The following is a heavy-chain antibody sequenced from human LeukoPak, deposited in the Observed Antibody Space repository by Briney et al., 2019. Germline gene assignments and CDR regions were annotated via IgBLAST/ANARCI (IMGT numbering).Heavy chain of an antibody. D-gene: IGHD4-23*01. CDR3: ARQFGGNSRLDS. V-gene: IGHV4-61*09. CDR1: GGSISSGNYY. J-gene: IGHJ4*02. Sequence: SEALSLTCTVSGGSISSGNYYWSWIRQPAEKGLEWIGQIYTSGSTRYNPSLKSRVTISADTSKKQFYLNLTSVTAADTAVYYCARQFGGNSRLDSWGQGTLVTVSS. CDR2: IYTSGST.